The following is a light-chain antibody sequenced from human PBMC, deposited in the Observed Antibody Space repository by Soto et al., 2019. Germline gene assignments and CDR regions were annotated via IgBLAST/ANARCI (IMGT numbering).Light chain of an antibody. CDR2: DVY. J-gene: IGLJ1*01. Sequence: QSVLTQPPSASGTPGQRVTISCSGSSSNIGSNYVYWYQQLPGTAPKLLIFDVYSRPSGISNRFSGSKSGNTASLTISGLQAEDEADYYCSSYTTSSSYVFGAGTKLTVL. CDR3: SSYTTSSSYV. CDR1: SSNIGSNY. V-gene: IGLV1-47*01.